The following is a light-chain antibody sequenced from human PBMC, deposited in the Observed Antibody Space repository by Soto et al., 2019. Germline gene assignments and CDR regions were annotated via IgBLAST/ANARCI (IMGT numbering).Light chain of an antibody. J-gene: IGKJ5*01. CDR3: MPGTHWPIT. CDR1: QSLVHSDGIAY. CDR2: KVY. Sequence: DLVMTQSPLSRPVTLGQPASIPCRSNQSLVHSDGIAYFSWFQQRPGRSPRRLIYKVYNRDSGVTARFSGSGSGTDFALKISRVEAEDVGVYYCMPGTHWPITVGQGTRLEIK. V-gene: IGKV2-30*02.